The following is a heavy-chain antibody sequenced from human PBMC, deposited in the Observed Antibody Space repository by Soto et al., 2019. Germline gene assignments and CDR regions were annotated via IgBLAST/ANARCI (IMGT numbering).Heavy chain of an antibody. CDR2: VYYSGAT. J-gene: IGHJ6*02. D-gene: IGHD3-16*01. CDR3: ARTMGDWGTYYYYYGMDV. V-gene: IGHV4-59*01. CDR1: GDSMTNNY. Sequence: SETLSLTCTVSGDSMTNNYWGWIRQPPGKGLEWIGYVYYSGATNYNPSLKSRVSMSPDPSRNQFSLKLTSVTAADTAVYYCARTMGDWGTYYYYYGMDVWGQGTMVTVSS.